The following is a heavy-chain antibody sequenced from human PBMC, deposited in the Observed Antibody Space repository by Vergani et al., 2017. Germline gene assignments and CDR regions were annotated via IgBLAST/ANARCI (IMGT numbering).Heavy chain of an antibody. Sequence: EVQLVPSGAEVKKPGESLKISCKGSGYSFTSYWIGWVRQMPGKGLEWMGIIYPGDSDTRYSPSFQGQVTISADKSISTAYLQWSSLKASDTAMYYCASGVAVAGTREYYYYGMDVWGQGTTVTVSS. CDR1: GYSFTSYW. CDR3: ASGVAVAGTREYYYYGMDV. V-gene: IGHV5-51*03. CDR2: IYPGDSDT. D-gene: IGHD6-19*01. J-gene: IGHJ6*02.